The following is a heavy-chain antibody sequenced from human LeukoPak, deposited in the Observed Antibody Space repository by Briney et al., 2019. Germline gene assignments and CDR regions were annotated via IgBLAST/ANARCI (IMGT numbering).Heavy chain of an antibody. J-gene: IGHJ3*02. CDR3: ARDDQDAFDI. Sequence: SETLSLTCTVSGGSISSYYWSWIRQPPGKGLEWIGYIYYSGSTNYNPSLKSRVTISVDTSKNQLSLKLSSVTAADTAVYYCARDDQDAFDIWGQGTMVTVSS. CDR1: GGSISSYY. V-gene: IGHV4-59*01. D-gene: IGHD2-2*01. CDR2: IYYSGST.